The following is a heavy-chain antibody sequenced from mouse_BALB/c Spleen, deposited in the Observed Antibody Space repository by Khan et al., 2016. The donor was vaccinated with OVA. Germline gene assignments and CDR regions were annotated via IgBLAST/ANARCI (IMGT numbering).Heavy chain of an antibody. CDR1: GFNIKDTY. CDR2: IDPPNDDS. D-gene: IGHD2-1*01. V-gene: IGHV14-3*02. J-gene: IGHJ3*01. Sequence: VQLQQSGAELVKPGASVRLSCSASGFNIKDTYIHWMKQRPEQGLEWIGRIDPPNDDSKYGPKFQAKATLTADTSSNTAYLQLSSQTSEDTAVYYCATLYGTPFAFWGQGTLVSVSA. CDR3: ATLYGTPFAF.